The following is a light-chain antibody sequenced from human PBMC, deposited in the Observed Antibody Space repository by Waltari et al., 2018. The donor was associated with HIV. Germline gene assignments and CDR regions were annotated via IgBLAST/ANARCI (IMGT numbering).Light chain of an antibody. J-gene: IGLJ1*01. CDR2: SNN. CDR1: SSNTGCNT. V-gene: IGLV1-44*01. Sequence: QSVLTPPPSASGTPGQRVTIPCFGSSSNTGCNTVTSYQQLPGTAPTLLIYSNNQRPSGVPDRFSGSKSGTSASLAISGLQSEDEADYYCAAWDDSLNGYVFGTGTKVTVL. CDR3: AAWDDSLNGYV.